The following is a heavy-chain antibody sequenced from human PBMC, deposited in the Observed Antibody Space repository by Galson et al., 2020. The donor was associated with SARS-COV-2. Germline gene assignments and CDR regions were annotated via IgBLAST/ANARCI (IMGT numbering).Heavy chain of an antibody. J-gene: IGHJ4*02. CDR2: ISSNGGST. CDR3: ARARYSEAYEDY. CDR1: GFTFRDYA. D-gene: IGHD5-12*01. V-gene: IGHV3-64*02. Sequence: GGSLRLSCVASGFTFRDYAIHWVRQGPGKGLQFVASISSNGGSTYYADSVKGRFTISRDNSKNTVYLQVGSLRGEDKAVYYCARARYSEAYEDYWGQGTLVSVSS.